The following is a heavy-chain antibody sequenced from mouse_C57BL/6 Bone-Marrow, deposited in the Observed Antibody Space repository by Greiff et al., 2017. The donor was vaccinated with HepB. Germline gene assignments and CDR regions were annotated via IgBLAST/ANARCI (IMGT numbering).Heavy chain of an antibody. CDR1: GYTFTSYW. J-gene: IGHJ4*01. CDR2: IYPGNSDT. D-gene: IGHD2-4*01. Sequence: EVQLQQSGTVLARPGASVKMSCKTSGYTFTSYWMHWVQQRPGQGLEWIGAIYPGNSDTSYNQKFKGKAKLTAVTSASTAYMELSSLTNEDSAVYYCTGNYDYPFYAMDYWGQGTSVTVSS. CDR3: TGNYDYPFYAMDY. V-gene: IGHV1-5*01.